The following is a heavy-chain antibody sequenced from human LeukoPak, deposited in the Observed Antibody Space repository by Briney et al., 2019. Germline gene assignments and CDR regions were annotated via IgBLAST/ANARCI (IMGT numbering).Heavy chain of an antibody. CDR1: GFTFSTYA. D-gene: IGHD1-1*01. CDR3: ATYRERRSDY. CDR2: ISGSGGST. Sequence: GGSLRLSCAASGFTFSTYAMSWVRQAPGKGPEWVSSISGSGGSTYYADSVKGRFTVSRDNSKNTQYLQMNSLRAEDTAVYYCATYRERRSDYWGQGTLVTVSS. V-gene: IGHV3-23*01. J-gene: IGHJ4*02.